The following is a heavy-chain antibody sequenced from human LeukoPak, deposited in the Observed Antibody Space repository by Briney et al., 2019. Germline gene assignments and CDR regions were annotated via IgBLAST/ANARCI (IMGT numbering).Heavy chain of an antibody. Sequence: TPSETLSLTCTVSGGSISSSSYYWGWIRQPPGKGLEWIGSIYYSGTTYYNPSLTSRATISIDTSKNQFSLKLSSVTAADTAVYYCARRYCTGGSCYFDYWGQGTLVTVSS. CDR2: IYYSGTT. CDR3: ARRYCTGGSCYFDY. D-gene: IGHD2-8*02. V-gene: IGHV4-39*01. J-gene: IGHJ4*02. CDR1: GGSISSSSYY.